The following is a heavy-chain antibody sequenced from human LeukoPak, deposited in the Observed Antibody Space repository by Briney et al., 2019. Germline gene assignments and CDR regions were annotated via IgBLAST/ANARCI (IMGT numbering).Heavy chain of an antibody. V-gene: IGHV4-39*02. CDR1: GGSISCNNYY. J-gene: IGHJ4*02. CDR3: ARTYDYVWGSYRSHSFDS. CDR2: LYHTGSA. D-gene: IGHD3-16*02. Sequence: SETLSLTCTVSGGSISCNNYYWGWIRQPPGKGLEWIGSLYHTGSAYYNPSLKSRVTISMDVSKNHFSLKLSSVTAADTAVYYCARTYDYVWGSYRSHSFDSWGQGTLVTVSS.